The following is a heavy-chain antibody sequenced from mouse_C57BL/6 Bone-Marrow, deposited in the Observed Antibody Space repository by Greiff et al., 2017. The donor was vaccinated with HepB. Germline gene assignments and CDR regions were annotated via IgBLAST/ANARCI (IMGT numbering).Heavy chain of an antibody. CDR3: ARDRGVVPPWYFDV. CDR2: INYDGSST. Sequence: EVKVVESEGGLVQPGSSMKLSCTASGFTFSDYYMAWVRQVPEKGLEWVANINYDGSSTYYLDSLKSRFIISRDNAKNILYLQMSSLKSEDTATYYCARDRGVVPPWYFDVWGTGTTVTVSS. CDR1: GFTFSDYY. J-gene: IGHJ1*03. D-gene: IGHD1-1*01. V-gene: IGHV5-16*01.